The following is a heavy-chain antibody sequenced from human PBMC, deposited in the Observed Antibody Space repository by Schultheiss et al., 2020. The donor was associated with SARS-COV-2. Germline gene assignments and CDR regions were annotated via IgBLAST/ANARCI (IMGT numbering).Heavy chain of an antibody. V-gene: IGHV4-61*08. D-gene: IGHD6-6*01. J-gene: IGHJ4*02. CDR2: IYYSGST. Sequence: SETLSLTCTVSGGSISSGDYYWSWIRQPPGKGLEWIGYIYYSGSTNYNPSLKSRVTISVDTPKSQFSVKLSSVTAADTAIYYCAGGRQPVGIQYWGQGTLVTVSS. CDR1: GGSISSGDYY. CDR3: AGGRQPVGIQY.